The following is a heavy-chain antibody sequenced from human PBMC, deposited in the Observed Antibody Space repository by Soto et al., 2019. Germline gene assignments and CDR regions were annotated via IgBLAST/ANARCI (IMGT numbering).Heavy chain of an antibody. CDR1: GGSISPYY. CDR2: IYYTGRT. D-gene: IGHD4-17*01. J-gene: IGHJ4*02. V-gene: IGHV4-59*01. CDR3: VRFIGYGDYAV. Sequence: SETLSLTCTVTGGSISPYYWSWIRQPPGKGLEYVAYIYYTGRTDYNPSLKSRVTISLDTSKNQVSLKLSSLTAADTAIYYCVRFIGYGDYAVWGQGTLVTVSS.